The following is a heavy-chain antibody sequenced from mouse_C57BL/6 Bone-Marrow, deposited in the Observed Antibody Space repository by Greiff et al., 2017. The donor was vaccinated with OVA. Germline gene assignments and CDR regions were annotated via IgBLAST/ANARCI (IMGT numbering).Heavy chain of an antibody. CDR2: INPSSGYT. Sequence: VKLQQSGADLARPGASVKMSCKASGYTFTSYTMHWVKQRPGQGLEWIGYINPSSGYTKYNQKFKDKATLTADKSSSTAYMQLSSLTSEDAAVYYCARTGALDYWGQGTTLTVSS. CDR1: GYTFTSYT. J-gene: IGHJ2*01. D-gene: IGHD4-1*01. V-gene: IGHV1-4*01. CDR3: ARTGALDY.